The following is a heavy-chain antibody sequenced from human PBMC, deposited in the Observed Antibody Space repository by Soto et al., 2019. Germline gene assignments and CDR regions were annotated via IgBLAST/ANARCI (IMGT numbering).Heavy chain of an antibody. V-gene: IGHV1-3*01. CDR3: ARTLYGDNVDY. CDR2: INAGNGNT. Sequence: SSVKVSCKASGNTVPNYAIHWVRQAPGQRLEWMGRINAGNGNTYYSEQFQGRVTLTRNTSISTVYMQLSSLTSEDTAVYYCARTLYGDNVDYWGQGTLVTVSS. CDR1: GNTVPNYA. J-gene: IGHJ4*02. D-gene: IGHD4-17*01.